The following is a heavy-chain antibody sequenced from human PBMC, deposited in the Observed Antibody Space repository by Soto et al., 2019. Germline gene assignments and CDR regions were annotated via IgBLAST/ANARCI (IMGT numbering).Heavy chain of an antibody. D-gene: IGHD1-1*01. CDR2: IDGDGGRT. J-gene: IGHJ4*02. V-gene: IGHV3-74*01. CDR1: GFTFSGYW. Sequence: GGSLRLSCAASGFTFSGYWMHWVRQAPGKGLVWVSRIDGDGGRTNCADSVKGRFTISRDNAKNTLYLQMNSLRAEDTAVYYCARELASYNDYWGQGTLVTVS. CDR3: ARELASYNDY.